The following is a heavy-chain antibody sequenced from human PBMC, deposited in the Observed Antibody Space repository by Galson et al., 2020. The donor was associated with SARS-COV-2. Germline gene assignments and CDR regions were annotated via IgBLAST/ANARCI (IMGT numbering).Heavy chain of an antibody. D-gene: IGHD2-2*01. V-gene: IGHV4-39*07. CDR2: IYYSGST. CDR3: ARGPLVVYQLLITKNNGFDP. CDR1: GGSISSSSYY. Sequence: SETLSLTCTVSGGSISSSSYYWGWIRQPPGKGLEWIGSIYYSGSTYYNPSIKSRVTISVDTSKNQFSLKLSSGTAADTAVYYCARGPLVVYQLLITKNNGFDPCGQGTLVTVSS. J-gene: IGHJ5*02.